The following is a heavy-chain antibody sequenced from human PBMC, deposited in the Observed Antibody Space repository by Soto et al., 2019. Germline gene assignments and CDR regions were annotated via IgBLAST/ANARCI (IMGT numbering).Heavy chain of an antibody. CDR3: ARDTCFGIIAARPLDY. CDR1: GFTFSSYG. Sequence: QVQLVETGGGVVQPGMFLRRSCEASGFTFSSYGMHWARQAPGKGLEWGVVIWYDGSNKYYADYVKGRFTISRDNSKNTLYLQMYILRAEDTAVYYCARDTCFGIIAARPLDYWGQGTLVPVSS. D-gene: IGHD6-6*01. CDR2: IWYDGSNK. V-gene: IGHV3-33*01. J-gene: IGHJ4*02.